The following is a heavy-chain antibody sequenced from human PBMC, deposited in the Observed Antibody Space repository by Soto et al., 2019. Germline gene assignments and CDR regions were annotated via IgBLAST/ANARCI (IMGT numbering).Heavy chain of an antibody. CDR2: IYPGDSDT. D-gene: IGHD3-22*01. CDR1: GYSLTSYW. CDR3: ARGFDCIGYYDS. Sequence: LGEYLTVSCRGSGYSLTSYWIGWVRQMPGKGLEWVGIIYPGDSDTRYSPSFQGQVTISADKSISTAYLQWSSLKASDIALYYYARGFDCIGYYDSWGQGSL. J-gene: IGHJ5*01. V-gene: IGHV5-51*01.